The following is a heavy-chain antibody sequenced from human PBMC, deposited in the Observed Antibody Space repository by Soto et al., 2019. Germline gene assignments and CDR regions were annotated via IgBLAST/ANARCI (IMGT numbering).Heavy chain of an antibody. CDR2: IIPIFGPA. CDR1: GGTLSRSA. CDR3: GTGSTWTKVKS. D-gene: IGHD6-13*01. Sequence: QVQLVQSGAEVKKPGSSVKVSCKASGGTLSRSAISWVRQAPGQGLEWMGGIIPIFGPAIYAQKFRGRVNIIADESRRPAYMEMRSLRFEDRAVYYCGTGSTWTKVKSWGEGTLVTVSS. V-gene: IGHV1-69*01. J-gene: IGHJ4*02.